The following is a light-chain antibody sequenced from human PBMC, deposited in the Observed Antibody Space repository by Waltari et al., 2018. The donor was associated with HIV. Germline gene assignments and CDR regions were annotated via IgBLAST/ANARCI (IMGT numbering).Light chain of an antibody. CDR1: SSDIDDFVY. CDR3: TSYTNNTVV. V-gene: IGLV2-14*03. J-gene: IGLJ2*01. Sequence: HSALTQPASVSGSPGQSITISCSGNSSDIDDFVYVSWYRQHPGAAPKLIIFEVANRPSGISDRFSGAKYGNTASLTISGLQAEDEAYYYCTSYTNNTVVFGGGTKLTVL. CDR2: EVA.